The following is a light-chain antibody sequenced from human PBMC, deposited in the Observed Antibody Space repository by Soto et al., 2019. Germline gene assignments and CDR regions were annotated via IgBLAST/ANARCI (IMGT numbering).Light chain of an antibody. CDR2: LGS. J-gene: IGKJ1*01. Sequence: DIVMTQSPLSLPVTPGEPASISCRSSQSLLHSNGYNYLDWYLQKPGQSPQLLIYLGSNRASGVPDRFSGSGSGTDFTLKISRVEAEDVGVYYCMQAIPTPGTFGQGTKVDIK. V-gene: IGKV2-28*01. CDR3: MQAIPTPGT. CDR1: QSLLHSNGYNY.